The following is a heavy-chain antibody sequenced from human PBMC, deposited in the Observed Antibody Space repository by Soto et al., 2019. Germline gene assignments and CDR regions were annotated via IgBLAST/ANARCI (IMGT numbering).Heavy chain of an antibody. CDR1: GGSLTNYF. CDR3: ARFQYTVVTPFDL. Sequence: QVQLQESGPGLVEPSETLSLTCTVSGGSLTNYFWTWIRQSPGKGLEWIAYIRYSGKTDYNPSLKSRVTISLDTPKNQFSLKLTSVTAADTAMYYCARFQYTVVTPFDLWGQGTMAIVSS. CDR2: IRYSGKT. D-gene: IGHD2-21*02. V-gene: IGHV4-59*01. J-gene: IGHJ3*01.